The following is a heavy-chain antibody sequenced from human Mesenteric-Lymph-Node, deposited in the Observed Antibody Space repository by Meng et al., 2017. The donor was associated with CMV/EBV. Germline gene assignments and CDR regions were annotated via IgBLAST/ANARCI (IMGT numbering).Heavy chain of an antibody. Sequence: EVDLVGVGGGLVQPGGALRLSCAASGFNVRDKYMSWVRQAPGKGLEWVCIIYRGDNTYYIDSVKDRFTVSRDNSKNTMYLQMNSLRVEDTAVYYCTGDSVSNPNLDYWGQGTLVTVSS. J-gene: IGHJ4*02. V-gene: IGHV3-66*01. CDR1: GFNVRDKY. D-gene: IGHD3-10*01. CDR2: IYRGDNT. CDR3: TGDSVSNPNLDY.